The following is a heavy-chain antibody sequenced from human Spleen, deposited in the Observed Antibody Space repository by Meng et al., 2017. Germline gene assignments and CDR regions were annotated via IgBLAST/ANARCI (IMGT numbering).Heavy chain of an antibody. V-gene: IGHV4-38-2*01. D-gene: IGHD6-19*01. CDR3: ARYSSAWDYFDY. Sequence: SETLSLTCAVSGYSITGSYNWGWIRQPPGKGLEWIGSISHGGTTYYNPSLKSRVTISLDTSKNQFSLNLSAVTAADTAVYSCARYSSAWDYFDYWGQGTLVTVSS. J-gene: IGHJ4*02. CDR2: ISHGGTT. CDR1: GYSITGSYN.